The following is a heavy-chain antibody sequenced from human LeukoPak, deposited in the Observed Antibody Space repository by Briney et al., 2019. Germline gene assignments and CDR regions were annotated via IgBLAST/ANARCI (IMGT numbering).Heavy chain of an antibody. CDR2: IYYSGST. Sequence: PSETLSLTCTVSGGSISSYYWSWIRQPPGKGLEWIGYIYYSGSTNYNPSLKSRVTISVDTSKNQFSLKLSSVTAADTAVYYCARGERRWLQLGLGSAFDYWGQGTLVTVSS. J-gene: IGHJ4*02. D-gene: IGHD5-24*01. CDR1: GGSISSYY. CDR3: ARGERRWLQLGLGSAFDY. V-gene: IGHV4-59*01.